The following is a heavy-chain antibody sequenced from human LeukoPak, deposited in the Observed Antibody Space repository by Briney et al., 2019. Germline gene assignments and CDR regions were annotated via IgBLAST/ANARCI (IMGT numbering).Heavy chain of an antibody. V-gene: IGHV3-7*03. Sequence: GGSLRLSCAASGFTFSTSWMSWVRQVPGKGLEWVANIKKDGSEKNYVDSVKGRFTISRDNAKKSLYLQMNSLRAEDTAVYYCARLSAQPGGAEDSWGQEPWSPSPQ. CDR1: GFTFSTSW. J-gene: IGHJ5*01. D-gene: IGHD2-21*01. CDR2: IKKDGSEK. CDR3: ARLSAQPGGAEDS.